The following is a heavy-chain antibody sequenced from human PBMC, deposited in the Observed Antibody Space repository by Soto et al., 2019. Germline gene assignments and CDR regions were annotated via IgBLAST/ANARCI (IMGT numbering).Heavy chain of an antibody. CDR1: GFTFSSYG. CDR2: ISYDGSNK. V-gene: IGHV3-30*18. J-gene: IGHJ6*02. CDR3: ANQQMTIRYYYGMDV. Sequence: GGSLRLSCAASGFTFSSYGMHWVRQAPGKGLEWVAVISYDGSNKYYADSVKGRFTISRDNSKNTLYLQMNSLRAEDTAVYYCANQQMTIRYYYGMDVWGQGTTVTVSS. D-gene: IGHD4-17*01.